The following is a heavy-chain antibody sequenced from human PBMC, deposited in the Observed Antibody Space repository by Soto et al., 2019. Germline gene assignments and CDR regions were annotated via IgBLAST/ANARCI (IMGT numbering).Heavy chain of an antibody. CDR1: GGSISSSSYY. D-gene: IGHD5-12*01. J-gene: IGHJ4*02. V-gene: IGHV4-39*01. CDR2: IYYSGST. Sequence: QLQLQESGPGLVKPSETLSLTCTVSGGSISSSSYYWGWIRQPPGKGLEWIGSIYYSGSTYYNPFLKSRVTISVDTSKNQFSLKLSSVTAADTAVYYCARHIGGYDYFDYWGQGTLVTVSS. CDR3: ARHIGGYDYFDY.